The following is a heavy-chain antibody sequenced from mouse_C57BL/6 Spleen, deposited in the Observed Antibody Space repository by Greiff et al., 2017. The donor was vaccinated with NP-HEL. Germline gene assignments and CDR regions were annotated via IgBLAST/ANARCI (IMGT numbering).Heavy chain of an antibody. CDR3: ARRRLGWAMDY. V-gene: IGHV1-80*01. J-gene: IGHJ4*01. CDR1: GYAFSSYW. D-gene: IGHD4-1*01. CDR2: IYPGDGDT. Sequence: QVQLQQSGAELVKPGASVKISCKASGYAFSSYWMNWVKQRPGKGLEWIGQIYPGDGDTNYNGKFKGKATLTADKSSSTAYMQLSSLTSEDSAVYFCARRRLGWAMDYWGQGTSVTVSS.